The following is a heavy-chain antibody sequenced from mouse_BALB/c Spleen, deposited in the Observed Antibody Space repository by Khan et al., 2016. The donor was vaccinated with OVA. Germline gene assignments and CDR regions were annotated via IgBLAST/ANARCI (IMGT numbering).Heavy chain of an antibody. CDR2: IGPGSGST. Sequence: DLVKPGASVKMSCKASGYTFTSYWINWIKQRPGQGLEWIGRIGPGSGSTYYNEAFKGKATLTVDTSSRTAYSQRSSLSSEDAAVYFWSRENYYSRSCYAMDYWGQGTSGTVSS. V-gene: IGHV1S41*01. CDR3: SRENYYSRSCYAMDY. CDR1: GYTFTSYW. J-gene: IGHJ4*01. D-gene: IGHD1-1*01.